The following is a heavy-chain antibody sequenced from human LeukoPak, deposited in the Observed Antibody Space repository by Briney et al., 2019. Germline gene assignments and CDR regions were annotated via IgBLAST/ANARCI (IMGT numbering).Heavy chain of an antibody. D-gene: IGHD3-10*01. V-gene: IGHV3-23*01. CDR1: GFTFSNYA. CDR3: AARDITMVREGDY. J-gene: IGHJ4*02. Sequence: GGSLRLSCAASGFTFSNYAVSWVRQAPGKGLEWVSSISGSGDSTNYADSVKGRFTISRDNSKNTLYLQMNSLRAKDTAVYYCAARDITMVREGDYWGQGTLVTVSS. CDR2: ISGSGDST.